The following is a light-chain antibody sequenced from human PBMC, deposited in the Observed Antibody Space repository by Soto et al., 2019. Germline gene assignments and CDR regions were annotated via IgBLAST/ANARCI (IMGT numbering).Light chain of an antibody. Sequence: QSVLTQPPSASGTPGQRVTISCSGTSSNIGRNYVYWYQQLPGTAPKLLLYNNDQRSSGVPDRFSGSKSGTSASLAISGLRSADETDFYCAAWDDSLSAVVFGGGTKVTVL. J-gene: IGLJ2*01. CDR2: NND. V-gene: IGLV1-47*02. CDR3: AAWDDSLSAVV. CDR1: SSNIGRNY.